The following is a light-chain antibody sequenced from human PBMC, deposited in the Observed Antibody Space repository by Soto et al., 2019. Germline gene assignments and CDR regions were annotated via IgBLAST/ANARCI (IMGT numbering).Light chain of an antibody. CDR2: EVS. J-gene: IGLJ1*01. Sequence: QSALTQPPSASGFPGQSVTFSCTGTSSDVGGYNYVSWYQQHPGKAPKLMIYEVSKRPSGVPDRFSGSKSGNTASLTVSGLQAEDEADYYCSSYGGSIYVFGTGTKVTVL. CDR3: SSYGGSIYV. CDR1: SSDVGGYNY. V-gene: IGLV2-8*01.